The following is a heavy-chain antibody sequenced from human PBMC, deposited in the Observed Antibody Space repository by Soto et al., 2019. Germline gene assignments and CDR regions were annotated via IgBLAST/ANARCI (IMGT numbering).Heavy chain of an antibody. CDR1: GYTFTSYG. D-gene: IGHD1-7*01. Sequence: ASVKVSCKASGYTFTSYGISWVRQAPGQGLEWMGWISAYNGNTNYAQKLQGRVTMTTDTSTSTAYMELRSLRSDDTAVYYCAREDRTNNWNYANWFDPWGQGTLVTVYS. CDR2: ISAYNGNT. J-gene: IGHJ5*02. CDR3: AREDRTNNWNYANWFDP. V-gene: IGHV1-18*04.